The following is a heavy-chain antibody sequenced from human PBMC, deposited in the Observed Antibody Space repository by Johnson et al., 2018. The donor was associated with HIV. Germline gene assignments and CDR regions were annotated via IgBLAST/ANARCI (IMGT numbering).Heavy chain of an antibody. V-gene: IGHV3-9*01. J-gene: IGHJ3*02. CDR1: GFTFDDYA. CDR2: ISWNSGSV. CDR3: AKDGGSYGGAFDI. Sequence: VQLVESGGGLVQPGRSLRLSCAASGFTFDDYAMHWVRQAPGKGLEWVSGISWNSGSVDYADSLKGRFTISRDNSKNTVYLQMNSLRPEDTAVYYCAKDGGSYGGAFDIWGQGTMVTVSS. D-gene: IGHD1-26*01.